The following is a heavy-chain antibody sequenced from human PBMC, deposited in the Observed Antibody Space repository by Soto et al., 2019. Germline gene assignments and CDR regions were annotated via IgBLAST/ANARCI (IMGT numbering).Heavy chain of an antibody. V-gene: IGHV3-23*01. CDR2: ISGSGVTT. J-gene: IGHJ6*02. Sequence: GSLRLSCAASDSTFSTYAMNWVRQAPGKGLEWVSAISGSGVTTYYAESVKGRFTISRDNSKNTLFLQMNSLRAEDTAEYYCAKVRSNYYYYYGMDVWGQGTTVTVSS. D-gene: IGHD4-4*01. CDR3: AKVRSNYYYYYGMDV. CDR1: DSTFSTYA.